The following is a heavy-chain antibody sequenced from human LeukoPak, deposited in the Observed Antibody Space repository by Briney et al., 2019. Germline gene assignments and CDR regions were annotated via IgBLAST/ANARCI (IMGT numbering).Heavy chain of an antibody. J-gene: IGHJ4*02. CDR3: ARVDRRGSSSCLRY. Sequence: GASVKVSCKASGYTFTGYYMHWVRQAPGQGLEWMGWINPNSGGTNYAQKFQGWVTMTRDTSISTAYMELSRLRSDDTAVYYCARVDRRGSSSCLRYWGQGTLVTVSS. CDR1: GYTFTGYY. V-gene: IGHV1-2*04. D-gene: IGHD6-13*01. CDR2: INPNSGGT.